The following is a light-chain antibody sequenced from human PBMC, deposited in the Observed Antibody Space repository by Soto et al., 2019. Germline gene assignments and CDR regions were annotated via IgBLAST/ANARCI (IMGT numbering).Light chain of an antibody. Sequence: QAVVTQPPSVSGAPGQRVTISCTGSSSNIGAGYDVPWYQQLPGTAPKLLIYGNSNRPSGVPYRFSGSKSGTSASLAITGLQAEDEADYYCQSYDSSLSGWVFGGGTKLTVL. V-gene: IGLV1-40*01. J-gene: IGLJ3*02. CDR2: GNS. CDR1: SSNIGAGYD. CDR3: QSYDSSLSGWV.